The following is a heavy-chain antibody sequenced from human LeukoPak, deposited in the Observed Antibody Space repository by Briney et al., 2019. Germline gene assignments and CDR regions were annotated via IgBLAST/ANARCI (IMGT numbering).Heavy chain of an antibody. CDR2: TSYRTKWYN. D-gene: IGHD1-26*01. J-gene: IGHJ4*02. CDR3: ARDQYSGSYWGLIDY. Sequence: QTPSLTCALSGDSVSRTSAAWNWTRQSPSSGIEWLGWTSYRTKWYNDTAVSVKSRITINPDTSKYQYSLQLNSVTPEDTAVYYWARDQYSGSYWGLIDYWGQGTLVTVSS. V-gene: IGHV6-1*01. CDR1: GDSVSRTSAA.